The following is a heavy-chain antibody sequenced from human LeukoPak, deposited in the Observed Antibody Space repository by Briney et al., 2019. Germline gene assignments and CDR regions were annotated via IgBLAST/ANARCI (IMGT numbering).Heavy chain of an antibody. D-gene: IGHD6-6*01. Sequence: GGSLRLSCAASGFTFSNYWMSWVRQAPGKGLEWVANIKQDGSEKYYVDSVKGRFTISRDNAKNSLYLQMNSLTTEDTAVYYCARDYRSTSGRSIDYWGQGTLVPVSS. J-gene: IGHJ4*02. CDR3: ARDYRSTSGRSIDY. CDR2: IKQDGSEK. V-gene: IGHV3-7*01. CDR1: GFTFSNYW.